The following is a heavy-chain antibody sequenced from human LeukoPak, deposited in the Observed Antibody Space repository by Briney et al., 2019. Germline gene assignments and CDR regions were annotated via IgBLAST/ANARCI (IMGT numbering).Heavy chain of an antibody. Sequence: GSLRLSCAASGFTFSTFSINWFRQAPGKGLKWVSYISSSSSTIYYADSLKGRFTISRDNAKNSLYLQMNSLRAEDTAVYYCARGNWNDAFDIWGQGTMVTVSS. CDR3: ARGNWNDAFDI. V-gene: IGHV3-48*01. D-gene: IGHD1-1*01. CDR2: ISSSSSTI. J-gene: IGHJ3*02. CDR1: GFTFSTFS.